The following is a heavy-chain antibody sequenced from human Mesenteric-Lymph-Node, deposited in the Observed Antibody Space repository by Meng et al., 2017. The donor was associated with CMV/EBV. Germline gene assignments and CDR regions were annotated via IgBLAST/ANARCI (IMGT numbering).Heavy chain of an antibody. Sequence: CTVAGASISTGKYYWSWIRQAPGQGLEWMGYIHHSGTTYYNPSLKTQMSISVDTSTNQISLQMNSVTAADTAVYFCARAFLSDYFDLWGRGTLVTVSS. CDR2: IHHSGTT. V-gene: IGHV4-31*01. CDR3: ARAFLSDYFDL. D-gene: IGHD2-21*01. J-gene: IGHJ2*01. CDR1: GASISTGKYY.